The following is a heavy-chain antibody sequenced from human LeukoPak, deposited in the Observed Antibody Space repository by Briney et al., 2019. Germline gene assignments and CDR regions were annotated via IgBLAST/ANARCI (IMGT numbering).Heavy chain of an antibody. D-gene: IGHD6-19*01. CDR3: ARGPAVAATRGAFDI. Sequence: SGTLSLTCTVSGGSISSYYWSWIRQPPGKGLEWIGEINHSGSTNYNPALKSRVTISVGTSKNQFSLKLSSVTAADTAVYYCARGPAVAATRGAFDIWGQGTMVTVSS. CDR1: GGSISSYY. V-gene: IGHV4-34*01. CDR2: INHSGST. J-gene: IGHJ3*02.